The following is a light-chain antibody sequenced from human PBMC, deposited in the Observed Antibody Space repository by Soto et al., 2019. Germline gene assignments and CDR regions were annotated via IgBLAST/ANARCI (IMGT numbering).Light chain of an antibody. Sequence: DIQMTQSPSSLSASVGDRVTTTCRASQGISNYLAWYQQKPGKVPKLLIYAASTLQSGVPSRFSVSGSGTDFTLTISSLQPEDVATYYCQKYNSALGITFGGGTKVDIK. CDR1: QGISNY. CDR3: QKYNSALGIT. J-gene: IGKJ4*01. CDR2: AAS. V-gene: IGKV1-27*01.